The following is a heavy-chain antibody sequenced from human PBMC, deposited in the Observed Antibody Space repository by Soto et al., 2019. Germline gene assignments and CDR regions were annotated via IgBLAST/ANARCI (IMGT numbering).Heavy chain of an antibody. Sequence: AVKVSCKASLGTFSSHAISWVRLAPADALEWTGGIIPICGTANYAQTFQGRVTITADKSTSTASLKLSSLRSEDTAVYYCATFTLGYYDRSGYNWFDHWGQGTLVTVSS. J-gene: IGHJ5*02. CDR3: ATFTLGYYDRSGYNWFDH. CDR2: IIPICGTA. CDR1: LGTFSSHA. V-gene: IGHV1-69*06. D-gene: IGHD3-22*01.